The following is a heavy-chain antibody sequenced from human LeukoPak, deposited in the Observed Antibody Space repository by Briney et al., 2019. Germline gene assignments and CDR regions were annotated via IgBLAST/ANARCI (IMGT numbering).Heavy chain of an antibody. Sequence: GRSLRLSCSASEFTFNDYAMHWVRQAPSKGLEWVSTISWNSATIYYADSVKGRFSISRDNAKNSLFLQMNSLRPEDTALYYCAKGMGATTRPFDYWGQGTLVTVSS. V-gene: IGHV3-9*01. J-gene: IGHJ4*02. CDR2: ISWNSATI. CDR3: AKGMGATTRPFDY. D-gene: IGHD5-24*01. CDR1: EFTFNDYA.